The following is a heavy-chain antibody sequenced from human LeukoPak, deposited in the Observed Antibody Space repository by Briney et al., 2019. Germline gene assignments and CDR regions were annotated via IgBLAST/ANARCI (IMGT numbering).Heavy chain of an antibody. Sequence: PSETLSLTCAVYGGSFSGYYWSWIRQPPGKGLEWIGEINHSGSTNYNPSLKSRVTMSVDTSKNQFSLKLSSVTAADTAIYYCARENPSGYYNRPIDYWGQGTLVTVSS. CDR2: INHSGST. J-gene: IGHJ4*02. D-gene: IGHD3-22*01. V-gene: IGHV4-34*01. CDR3: ARENPSGYYNRPIDY. CDR1: GGSFSGYY.